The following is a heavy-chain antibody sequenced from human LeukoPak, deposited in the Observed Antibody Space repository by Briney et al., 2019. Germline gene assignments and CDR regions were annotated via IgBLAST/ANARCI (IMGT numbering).Heavy chain of an antibody. CDR2: MYPSGST. V-gene: IGHV4-39*01. J-gene: IGHJ4*02. CDR3: ARHGGYLSWLDFFDY. CDR1: GFTVSSNY. D-gene: IGHD6-19*01. Sequence: GSLRLSCAASGFTVSSNYMSWIRQPPGKGLEWIGSMYPSGSTYYNPSLKSRVTISVDTSKNQFSLKLNSVTAADTAVYYCARHGGYLSWLDFFDYWGQGTLVTVSS.